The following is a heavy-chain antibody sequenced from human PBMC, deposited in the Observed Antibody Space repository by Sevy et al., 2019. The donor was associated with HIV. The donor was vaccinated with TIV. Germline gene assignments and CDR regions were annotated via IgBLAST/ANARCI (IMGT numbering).Heavy chain of an antibody. V-gene: IGHV3-30*18. CDR2: ISYDGSNK. CDR1: GFTFSSYG. CDR3: AKENGIAARLSTYYFDY. Sequence: GGSLRLSCAASGFTFSSYGMHWVRQAPGKGLEWVAVISYDGSNKYYADSVKGRFTISRDNSNNTLYLQMNSLRAEDTAVYYCAKENGIAARLSTYYFDYWGQGTLVTVSS. D-gene: IGHD6-6*01. J-gene: IGHJ4*02.